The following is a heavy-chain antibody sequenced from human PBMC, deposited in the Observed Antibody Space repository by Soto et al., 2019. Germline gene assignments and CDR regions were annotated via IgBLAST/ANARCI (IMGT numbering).Heavy chain of an antibody. CDR1: GCTFSSYA. Sequence: SVKVSCKASGCTFSSYAISWVRQAPGQGLEWMGGIIPIFGTANYAQKFQGRVTITADESTSTAYMELSSLRSEDTAVYYCARLSSSKYYFDYWGQGTLVTVSS. CDR3: ARLSSSKYYFDY. CDR2: IIPIFGTA. D-gene: IGHD6-13*01. J-gene: IGHJ4*02. V-gene: IGHV1-69*13.